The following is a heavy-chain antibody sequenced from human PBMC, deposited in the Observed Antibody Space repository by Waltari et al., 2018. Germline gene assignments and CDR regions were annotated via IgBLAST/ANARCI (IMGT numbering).Heavy chain of an antibody. CDR3: ARVGDYHGSGRFGLDV. CDR2: INRNGSN. Sequence: QVQLQQWGAGLLKPSETLSLTCAACGGPSSGSFWSWLRQSPGKGLEWIGQINRNGSNKFNPSLKSRVAMSVDTIKSQISLRLSSVTAADAAVYYCARVGDYHGSGRFGLDVWGQGTRVTVSS. J-gene: IGHJ6*02. D-gene: IGHD3-10*01. V-gene: IGHV4-34*01. CDR1: GGPSSGSF.